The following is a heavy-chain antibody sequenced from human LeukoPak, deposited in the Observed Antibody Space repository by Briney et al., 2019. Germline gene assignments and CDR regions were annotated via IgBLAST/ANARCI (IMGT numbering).Heavy chain of an antibody. Sequence: GGSLRLSCAASGFTFSDYYMSRIRQAPGKGLEWVSYIGSSGSTIYYADSVKGRFTISRDNAKNSLYLQMNSLRAEDTAVYYCAREETGLHYYYYMDVWGKGTTVTISS. CDR3: AREETGLHYYYYMDV. V-gene: IGHV3-11*01. J-gene: IGHJ6*03. CDR1: GFTFSDYY. CDR2: IGSSGSTI.